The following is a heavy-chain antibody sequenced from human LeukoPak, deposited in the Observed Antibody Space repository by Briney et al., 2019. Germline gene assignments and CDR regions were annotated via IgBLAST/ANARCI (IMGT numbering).Heavy chain of an antibody. J-gene: IGHJ3*02. V-gene: IGHV4-39*02. Sequence: PSETLSLICTVSGGSIISNNHYWGWTRQPPGKGLEWFGSISYSGGTAYNPSLRSRVNISVDTSKNQFSLKVNSVTAADTAVYYCAREVEYYDSSGYRPHAFDIWGQGTLVTVST. D-gene: IGHD3-22*01. CDR3: AREVEYYDSSGYRPHAFDI. CDR2: ISYSGGT. CDR1: GGSIISNNHY.